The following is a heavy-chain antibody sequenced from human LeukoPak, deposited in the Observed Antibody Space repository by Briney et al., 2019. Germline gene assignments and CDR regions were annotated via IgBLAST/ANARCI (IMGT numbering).Heavy chain of an antibody. CDR2: ISWNSGSI. CDR3: ARDAPNSSSWSFYNWFDP. V-gene: IGHV3-9*01. CDR1: GFTFDDYA. Sequence: PGGSLRLSCAASGFTFDDYAMHWVRQAPGKGLEWVSGISWNSGSIGYADSVKGRFTISRDNAKNSLYLQMNSLRAEDTAVYYCARDAPNSSSWSFYNWFDPWGQGTLVTVSS. J-gene: IGHJ5*02. D-gene: IGHD6-13*01.